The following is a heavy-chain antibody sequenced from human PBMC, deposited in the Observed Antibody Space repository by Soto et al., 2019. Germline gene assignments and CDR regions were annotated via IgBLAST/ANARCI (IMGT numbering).Heavy chain of an antibody. Sequence: ASVKVSCKASGYTFTGYYMHWVRQAPGQGLEWMGWINPNSGGTNYAQKFQGRVTMTRDTSISTAYMELSRLRSDDTDVYYCARDLRYCTNGVCYEGVFYYGMDVWGQGTTVTVSS. CDR1: GYTFTGYY. D-gene: IGHD2-8*01. CDR3: ARDLRYCTNGVCYEGVFYYGMDV. V-gene: IGHV1-2*02. J-gene: IGHJ6*02. CDR2: INPNSGGT.